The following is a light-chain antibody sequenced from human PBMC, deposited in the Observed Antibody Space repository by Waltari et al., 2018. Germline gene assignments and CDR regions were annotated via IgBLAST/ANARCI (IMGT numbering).Light chain of an antibody. Sequence: CRAGQTSTGSWLTWYQQKPGQAPRLLIDGATNRATGIPDRFSGSGSGTDFTLTISRLEPEDSAVYYCQQYNRSVVTFGGGTKVEIK. CDR1: QTSTGSW. V-gene: IGKV3-20*01. J-gene: IGKJ4*01. CDR3: QQYNRSVVT. CDR2: GAT.